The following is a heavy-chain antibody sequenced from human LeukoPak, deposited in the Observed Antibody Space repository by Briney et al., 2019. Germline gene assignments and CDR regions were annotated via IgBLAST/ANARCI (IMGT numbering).Heavy chain of an antibody. Sequence: SETLFLTCTVSGDPISSDDYYWSWIRQPAGKGLEWIGRLSASGNSNYNPSLKSRVTISVDTSKNQFSLKLSSVTAADTAVYYCARVGNYAFDIWGQGTMVTVSS. CDR3: ARVGNYAFDI. CDR1: GDPISSDDYY. D-gene: IGHD1-14*01. CDR2: LSASGNS. J-gene: IGHJ3*02. V-gene: IGHV4-61*02.